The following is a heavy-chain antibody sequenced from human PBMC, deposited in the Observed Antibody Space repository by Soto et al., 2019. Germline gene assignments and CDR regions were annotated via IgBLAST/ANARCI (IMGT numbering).Heavy chain of an antibody. V-gene: IGHV3-7*03. D-gene: IGHD2-15*01. CDR2: IKQDGSEK. Sequence: EVQLVESGGGLVQPGGSLRLSCAASGFTFSSYWMSWVRQAPGQGLEWVANIKQDGSEKYYVDPVKGRFTISRDNAKNSLYLQMNSLRAEDTAVYYCARGGSSWGMDVWGQGTTVTVSS. J-gene: IGHJ6*02. CDR1: GFTFSSYW. CDR3: ARGGSSWGMDV.